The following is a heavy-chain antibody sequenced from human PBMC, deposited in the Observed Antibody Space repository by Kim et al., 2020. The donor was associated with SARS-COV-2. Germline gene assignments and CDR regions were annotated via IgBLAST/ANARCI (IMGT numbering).Heavy chain of an antibody. V-gene: IGHV4-28*03. J-gene: IGHJ4*02. D-gene: IGHD1-26*01. Sequence: ITYTNPSLKSRVTMSLDTSKNHFSLRLTAVTAADRAVYYCARALVLGAVDYWGQGSLVTVSS. CDR2: IT. CDR3: ARALVLGAVDY.